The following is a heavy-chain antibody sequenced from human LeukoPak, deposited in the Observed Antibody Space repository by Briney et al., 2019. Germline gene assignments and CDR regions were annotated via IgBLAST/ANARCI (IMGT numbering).Heavy chain of an antibody. D-gene: IGHD1-26*01. V-gene: IGHV3-30*19. J-gene: IGHJ4*02. CDR2: ISYDGSNK. CDR3: ARGRSGSTFPHSYYFDY. CDR1: GFTFSSYG. Sequence: PGRSLRLSCAASGFTFSSYGMHWVRQAPGKGLEWVAVISYDGSNKYYADSVKGRFTISRDNSKNTLYLQMNSLRAEDTAVYYCARGRSGSTFPHSYYFDYWGQGTLVTVSS.